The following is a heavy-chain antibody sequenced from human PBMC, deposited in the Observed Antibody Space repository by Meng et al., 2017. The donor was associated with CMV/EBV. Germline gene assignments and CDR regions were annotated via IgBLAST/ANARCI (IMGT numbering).Heavy chain of an antibody. D-gene: IGHD4-11*01. V-gene: IGHV3-30*02. Sequence: GGSLRLSCAASGFTYSSYGMHWVRQAPGKGLEWVAFIRYDGSNKYYADSVKGRFTISRDNSKNTLYLQMNSLRAEDTAVYYCAKNGATTVTTCHFDYWGQGTLVTVS. CDR3: AKNGATTVTTCHFDY. CDR2: IRYDGSNK. J-gene: IGHJ4*02. CDR1: GFTYSSYG.